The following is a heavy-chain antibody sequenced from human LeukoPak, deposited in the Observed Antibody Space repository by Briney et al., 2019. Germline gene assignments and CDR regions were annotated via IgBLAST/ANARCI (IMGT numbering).Heavy chain of an antibody. D-gene: IGHD4-17*01. CDR3: AGGSFSDYASIRDY. Sequence: GSLRLSCAASGFTFSSYSMNWVRQAPGKGLEWVSYISSSSSTIYYADSVKGRFTISRDNAKNSLYLQMNSLRAEDTAVYYCAGGSFSDYASIRDYWGQGTLVTVSS. J-gene: IGHJ4*02. CDR1: GFTFSSYS. V-gene: IGHV3-48*01. CDR2: ISSSSSTI.